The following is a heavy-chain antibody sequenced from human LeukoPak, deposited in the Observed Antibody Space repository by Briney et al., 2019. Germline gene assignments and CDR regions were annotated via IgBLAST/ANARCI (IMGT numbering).Heavy chain of an antibody. CDR1: GFTFSSYG. V-gene: IGHV3-30*18. Sequence: GGSLRLSCAASGFTFSSYGMHWVRQAPGKGLEWVAVISFHGSNKYYADSVKGRFTISRDNSKNTLYLQMNSLRAEDTAVYYCAKVPNSGYNSSWHTNWFDPWGQGTLVTVSS. CDR2: ISFHGSNK. D-gene: IGHD6-13*01. J-gene: IGHJ5*02. CDR3: AKVPNSGYNSSWHTNWFDP.